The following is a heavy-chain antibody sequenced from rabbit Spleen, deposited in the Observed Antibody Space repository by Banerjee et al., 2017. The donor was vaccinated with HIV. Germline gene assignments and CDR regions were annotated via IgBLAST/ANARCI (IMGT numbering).Heavy chain of an antibody. CDR3: ARDLASVVGWNFNL. D-gene: IGHD3-1*01. CDR2: INIVTGKS. CDR1: GVSLHDKDV. V-gene: IGHV1S45*01. J-gene: IGHJ4*01. Sequence: QEQLEESGGGLVKPEGSLTLTCKASGVSLHDKDVMCWVRQAPGKGLEWIACINIVTGKSVYARWAKGRFTMSRTSSTTVTLQMTSLTAADTATYFCARDLASVVGWNFNLWGPGTLVTVS.